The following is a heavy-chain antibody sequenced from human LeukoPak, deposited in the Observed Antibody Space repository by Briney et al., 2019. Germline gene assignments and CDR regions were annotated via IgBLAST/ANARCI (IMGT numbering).Heavy chain of an antibody. V-gene: IGHV3-30*18. D-gene: IGHD1-26*01. CDR2: ISYDGSNK. CDR1: GFTFSSNG. Sequence: PGGSLRLSCAASGFTFSSNGMHWVRQAPGKGLEWVAVISYDGSNKYYADSVKGRFTISRDNSKNTLYLQMNSLRAEDTAVYYCAKDISASGVEWELLLDYWGQGTLVTVSS. J-gene: IGHJ4*02. CDR3: AKDISASGVEWELLLDY.